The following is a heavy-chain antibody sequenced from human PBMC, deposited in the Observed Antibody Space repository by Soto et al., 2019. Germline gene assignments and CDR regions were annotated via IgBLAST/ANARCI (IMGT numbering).Heavy chain of an antibody. Sequence: QVQLVQSGAEVKKPGASVKVSCKASGYTFTSYDINWVRQATGQGLEWMGWMNPNSGNTGYAQKFQGRGTMTRNTSISTAYMELSSLRSEDTAVYYCARASGYCSSTSCPNWFDPWGQGTLVTVSS. CDR3: ARASGYCSSTSCPNWFDP. D-gene: IGHD2-2*01. CDR2: MNPNSGNT. V-gene: IGHV1-8*01. J-gene: IGHJ5*02. CDR1: GYTFTSYD.